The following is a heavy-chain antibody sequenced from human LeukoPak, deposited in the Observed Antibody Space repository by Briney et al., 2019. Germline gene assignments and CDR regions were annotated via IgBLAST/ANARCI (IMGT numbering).Heavy chain of an antibody. V-gene: IGHV1-2*02. CDR3: ATDYYDSSGYLFDY. D-gene: IGHD3-22*01. Sequence: GASVKVSCKASGYTFTGYYMHWVRQAPGQGLEWMGWINPNSGGTNYAQKFQGRVTMTRDTSISTAYMELSRLRSDDTAVYYCATDYYDSSGYLFDYWGQGTLVTVSS. CDR1: GYTFTGYY. J-gene: IGHJ4*02. CDR2: INPNSGGT.